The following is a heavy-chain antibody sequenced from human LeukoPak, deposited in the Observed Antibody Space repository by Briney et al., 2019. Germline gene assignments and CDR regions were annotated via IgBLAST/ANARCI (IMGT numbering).Heavy chain of an antibody. J-gene: IGHJ5*02. CDR1: GYTFTSYY. CDR2: INPSGGST. V-gene: IGHV1-46*01. D-gene: IGHD2-2*02. CDR3: ARGGWLPIVVVPAAIYDWFDP. Sequence: ASVTVSCKASGYTFTSYYMHWVRQAPGQGLEWMGIINPSGGSTSYAQKFQGRVTMTRDTSTSTVYMELSSLRSEDTAVYYCARGGWLPIVVVPAAIYDWFDPWGQGTLVTVSS.